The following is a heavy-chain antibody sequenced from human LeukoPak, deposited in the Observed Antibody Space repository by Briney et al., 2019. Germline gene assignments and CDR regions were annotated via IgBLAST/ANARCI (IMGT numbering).Heavy chain of an antibody. J-gene: IGHJ3*02. CDR1: GFTFSSYA. V-gene: IGHV3-30-3*01. Sequence: GGSLGLSCAASGFTFSSYAMHWVRQAPGKGLEWVAVISYDGSNKYYADSVKGRFTISRDNSKNTLYLQMNSLRAEDTAVYYCARGATVTYYYDFFDIWGQGTMVTVSS. D-gene: IGHD3-22*01. CDR3: ARGATVTYYYDFFDI. CDR2: ISYDGSNK.